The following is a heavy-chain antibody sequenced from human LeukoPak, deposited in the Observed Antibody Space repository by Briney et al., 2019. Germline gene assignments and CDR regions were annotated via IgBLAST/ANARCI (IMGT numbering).Heavy chain of an antibody. CDR1: GGTFSSYA. CDR2: IIPIFGTA. CDR3: ARRGGIGYSYDN. Sequence: ASVKVSCKASGGTFSSYAISWVRQAPGQGLEWMGGIIPIFGTANYAQKLQGRVTMTTDTSTSTAYMELGSLRSDDTAVYYCARRGGIGYSYDNWGQGTLVTVSS. J-gene: IGHJ4*02. V-gene: IGHV1-69*05. D-gene: IGHD5-18*01.